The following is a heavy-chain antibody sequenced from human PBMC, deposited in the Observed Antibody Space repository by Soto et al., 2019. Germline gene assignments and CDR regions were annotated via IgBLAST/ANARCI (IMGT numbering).Heavy chain of an antibody. Sequence: ASETLSLTCTVSGGSISSGGYYWSWIRQHPGKGLEWIGYINHSGSTNYNPSLKSRVTISVDTSKNQFSLKLSSVTAADTAVYYCARGLTVTTAGPAFDIWGQGTMVTVSS. J-gene: IGHJ3*02. CDR2: INHSGST. CDR1: GGSISSGGYY. V-gene: IGHV4-31*03. D-gene: IGHD4-17*01. CDR3: ARGLTVTTAGPAFDI.